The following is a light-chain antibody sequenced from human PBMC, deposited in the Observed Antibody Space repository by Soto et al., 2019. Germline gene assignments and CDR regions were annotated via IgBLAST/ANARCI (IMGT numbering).Light chain of an antibody. V-gene: IGLV2-23*01. CDR2: EGT. J-gene: IGLJ3*02. Sequence: QSALTQPASVSGSPGQSITISCTGTSSDVGSYHLVSWYQHHPGKAPKLIIYEGTKRPLGLSNRFSGSTSSNAASLTISGLQAEDEDDYYCCSYAGSSTWVFGGGTKLTVL. CDR1: SSDVGSYHL. CDR3: CSYAGSSTWV.